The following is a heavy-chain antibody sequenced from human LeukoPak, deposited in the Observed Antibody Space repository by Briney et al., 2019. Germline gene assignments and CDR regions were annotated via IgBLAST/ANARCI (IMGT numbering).Heavy chain of an antibody. J-gene: IGHJ4*02. CDR1: GYTFTSYG. Sequence: ASVKVSCKASGYTFTSYGIHWVRQAPGQRLEWMGWINVGNGNTKYSEKFQGRVTITRYTSASTAYMELSSLRSEDTAVYYCARDFAWLLNWGQGTLVTVSS. CDR2: INVGNGNT. D-gene: IGHD6-19*01. V-gene: IGHV1-3*01. CDR3: ARDFAWLLN.